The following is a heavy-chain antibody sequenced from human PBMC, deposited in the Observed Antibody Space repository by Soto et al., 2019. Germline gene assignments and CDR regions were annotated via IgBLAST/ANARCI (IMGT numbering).Heavy chain of an antibody. J-gene: IGHJ6*02. D-gene: IGHD2-21*02. V-gene: IGHV1-69*12. CDR1: GGTFSSYA. Sequence: QVQLVQSGAEVKKPGSSVKVSCKASGGTFSSYAISWVRQAPGQGLEWMGGIIPIFGTANYAQKFQGRVTITADESTSTAYMELRSLRSEDTAVYYCARNIVVVTATPWGGMDVWGQGTTVTVSS. CDR2: IIPIFGTA. CDR3: ARNIVVVTATPWGGMDV.